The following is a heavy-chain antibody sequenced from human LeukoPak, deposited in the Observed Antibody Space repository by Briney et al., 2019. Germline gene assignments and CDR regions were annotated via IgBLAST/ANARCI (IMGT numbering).Heavy chain of an antibody. J-gene: IGHJ4*02. CDR2: ITTSSTYI. Sequence: GGSLRPSCAASGFXFSSYSISWVRQAPGKGLEWVSSITTSSTYISYADSVKGRFTISRDNAKNSLYLQMNSLRAEDTAVYYCARGKYSSGWFDYWGQGTLVTVSS. D-gene: IGHD6-19*01. V-gene: IGHV3-21*01. CDR1: GFXFSSYS. CDR3: ARGKYSSGWFDY.